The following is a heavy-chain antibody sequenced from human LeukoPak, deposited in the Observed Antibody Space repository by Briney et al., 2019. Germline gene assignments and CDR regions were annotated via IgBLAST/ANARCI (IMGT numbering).Heavy chain of an antibody. CDR3: AGQDSSGYNWFDP. CDR1: GGSISSGGYY. D-gene: IGHD6-19*01. J-gene: IGHJ5*02. CDR2: IYYSGST. V-gene: IGHV4-31*03. Sequence: TSETLSLTCTVSGGSISSGGYYWSWIRQHPGKGLEWIGYIYYSGSTYYNPSLKSRVIISVDTSKNQFSLKLSSVTAADTAVYYCAGQDSSGYNWFDPWGQGTLVTVSS.